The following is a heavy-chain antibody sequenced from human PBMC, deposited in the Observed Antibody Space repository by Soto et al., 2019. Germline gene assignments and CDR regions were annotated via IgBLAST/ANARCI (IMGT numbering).Heavy chain of an antibody. CDR3: ARSVRSGTYPYYYYAMDV. Sequence: EVQLVESGGGLVQPGGSLRLSCAASGFTFSAYWMHWVRQAPGKGLVRVSRIHSNGNITTYADFVKGRFTISRDNAKNTLYLQMNSLRAEDTAVYYCARSVRSGTYPYYYYAMDVWGQGTTVTVSS. CDR2: IHSNGNIT. D-gene: IGHD3-10*01. J-gene: IGHJ6*02. V-gene: IGHV3-74*03. CDR1: GFTFSAYW.